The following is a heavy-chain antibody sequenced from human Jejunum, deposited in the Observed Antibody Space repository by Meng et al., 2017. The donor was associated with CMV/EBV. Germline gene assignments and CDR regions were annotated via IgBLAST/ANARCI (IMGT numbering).Heavy chain of an antibody. Sequence: GFTCGSYAMSWVRQPPGKGLEWVSLIYSPDNPYYADSVKGRFTISRDNSKNTLYLQMNSLRAEDTAVYYCAQYCSSTSCSLRAFDYWGQGTLVTVSS. CDR2: IYSPDNP. CDR1: GFTCGSYA. D-gene: IGHD2/OR15-2a*01. CDR3: AQYCSSTSCSLRAFDY. V-gene: IGHV3-23*03. J-gene: IGHJ4*02.